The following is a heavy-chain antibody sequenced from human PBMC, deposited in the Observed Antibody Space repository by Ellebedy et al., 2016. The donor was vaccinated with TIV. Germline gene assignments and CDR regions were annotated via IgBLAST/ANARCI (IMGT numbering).Heavy chain of an antibody. CDR2: ISSSSSYT. J-gene: IGHJ4*02. D-gene: IGHD6-19*01. CDR3: ARESGAVAPS. CDR1: GFTFSDYY. Sequence: GESLKISXAASGFTFSDYYMSWIRQAPGKGLEWVSYISSSSSYTNYADSVKGRFTISRDNAKNSLYLQMNSLRAEDTAVYYCARESGAVAPSWGQGTLVTVSS. V-gene: IGHV3-11*05.